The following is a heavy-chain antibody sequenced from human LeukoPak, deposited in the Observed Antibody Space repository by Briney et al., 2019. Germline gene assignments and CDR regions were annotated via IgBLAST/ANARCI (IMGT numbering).Heavy chain of an antibody. Sequence: GASVTVSCKASGYTFTSYGVSWVRQAPGQGLEWMGWISAYNGNTNYPQKLQGRVTMTTDTSTITAYMELRSLRSDDTAVYFCARDEGYCDPSGLDYWGQGTLVTVSS. J-gene: IGHJ4*02. CDR3: ARDEGYCDPSGLDY. CDR2: ISAYNGNT. V-gene: IGHV1-18*01. CDR1: GYTFTSYG. D-gene: IGHD2-15*01.